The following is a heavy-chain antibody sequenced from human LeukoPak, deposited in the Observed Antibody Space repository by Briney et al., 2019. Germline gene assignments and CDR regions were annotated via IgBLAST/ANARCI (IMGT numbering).Heavy chain of an antibody. CDR1: GYTFTSYY. D-gene: IGHD2-2*02. J-gene: IGHJ6*02. V-gene: IGHV1-46*01. Sequence: ASVKVSCKASGYTFTSYYMQWVRHAPGQGLGWRGIINPCGWWTSYAQKFQGRVTMTRDTSTSTVYMELGSLRSEDTAVYYCAGPRYCSSTSCYTRDYYYGMDVWGQGTTVTVSS. CDR3: AGPRYCSSTSCYTRDYYYGMDV. CDR2: INPCGWWT.